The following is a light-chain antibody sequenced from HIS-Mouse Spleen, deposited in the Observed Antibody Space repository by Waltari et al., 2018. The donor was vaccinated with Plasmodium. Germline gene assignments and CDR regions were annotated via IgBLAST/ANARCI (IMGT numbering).Light chain of an antibody. V-gene: IGLV3-10*01. Sequence: SYELTQPPSVSVSPGQTARITCSGDALPKKYAYWYQQKSGQAPVLVSYEDSKRPSGILERFSGSSSGTMATLTISGAQVEDEADYYCYSTDSSGNHRVFGGGTKLTVL. CDR1: ALPKKY. CDR3: YSTDSSGNHRV. J-gene: IGLJ3*02. CDR2: EDS.